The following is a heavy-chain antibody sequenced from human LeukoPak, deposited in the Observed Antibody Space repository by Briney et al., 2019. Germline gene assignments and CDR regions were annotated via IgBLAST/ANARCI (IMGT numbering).Heavy chain of an antibody. Sequence: GGSLRLSCAASGFTFSSYWMSWFGQAPGKGLEGVANKNQNGSEKYYVDSVMGRFTMSRDNAKNSLYLQMNSLRAEDTAVYYCATPVPHGSDPSLYYYYMDVWGKGTTVTISS. V-gene: IGHV3-7*03. J-gene: IGHJ6*03. CDR1: GFTFSSYW. CDR2: KNQNGSEK. CDR3: ATPVPHGSDPSLYYYYMDV. D-gene: IGHD3-10*01.